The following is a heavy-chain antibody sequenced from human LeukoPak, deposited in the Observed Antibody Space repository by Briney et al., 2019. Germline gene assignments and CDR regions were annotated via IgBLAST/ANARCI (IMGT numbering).Heavy chain of an antibody. CDR3: ARGQPQRYNSDWYVNWFDP. V-gene: IGHV4-39*01. CDR1: GGSISSNDYY. D-gene: IGHD6-19*01. CDR2: IHYSGTT. Sequence: SETLSLTCTVSGGSISSNDYYWGWIRQPPGKGLEWIGSIHYSGTTCYNPSLKSRVTISVDMSNNQFSLELSSVTAADTAVYYCARGQPQRYNSDWYVNWFDPWGQGTLVSVSS. J-gene: IGHJ5*02.